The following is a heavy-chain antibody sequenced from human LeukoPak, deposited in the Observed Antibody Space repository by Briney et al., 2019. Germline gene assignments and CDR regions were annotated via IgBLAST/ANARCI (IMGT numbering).Heavy chain of an antibody. CDR2: ISENGRAK. V-gene: IGHV3-7*01. CDR1: GFSFSNYW. CDR3: ARGGAAAARKRGIDY. D-gene: IGHD6-13*01. Sequence: PGGSLRLSCAASGFSFSNYWMSWVRQAPGKGLERVASISENGRAKPYVASVRGRFTISRDNTKNSLYLQMNSLRVEDTAVYYCARGGAAAARKRGIDYWGQGTLVTVSS. J-gene: IGHJ4*02.